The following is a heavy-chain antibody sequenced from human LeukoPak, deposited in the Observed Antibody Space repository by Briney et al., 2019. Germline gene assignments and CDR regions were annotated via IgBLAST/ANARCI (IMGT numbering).Heavy chain of an antibody. Sequence: GGSLRLSCAAAGFTFSRYDMHWVRQAPGKGLEWVSHISSSGSTIYYADSVKGRFTISRDNAKNSLYLQMNSLRAEDTAVYYCARVVSNNYAGYYYCMDVWGKGTTVTISS. V-gene: IGHV3-48*03. D-gene: IGHD4-11*01. CDR1: GFTFSRYD. J-gene: IGHJ6*03. CDR3: ARVVSNNYAGYYYCMDV. CDR2: ISSSGSTI.